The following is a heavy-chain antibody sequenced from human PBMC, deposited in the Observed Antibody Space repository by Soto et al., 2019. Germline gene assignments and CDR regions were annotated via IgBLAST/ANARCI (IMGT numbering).Heavy chain of an antibody. CDR2: ISTYNGDA. D-gene: IGHD1-26*01. V-gene: IGHV1-18*01. J-gene: IGHJ6*04. Sequence: QVQLVQSGAEVRKPGASVKVSCKTSGYTFSRSGISWVRQAPGQGLEWMGWISTYNGDANYAQKLQGRVNMTADTSTSLAFMERESLTSDDTKVYYCAISGSMTHHYSGLSVCGKGTTVTVSS. CDR1: GYTFSRSG. CDR3: AISGSMTHHYSGLSV.